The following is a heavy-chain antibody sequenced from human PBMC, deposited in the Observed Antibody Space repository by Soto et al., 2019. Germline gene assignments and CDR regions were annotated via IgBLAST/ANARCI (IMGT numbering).Heavy chain of an antibody. CDR1: GGSTSRRTW. CDR2: ISHSGST. D-gene: IGHD6-6*01. V-gene: IGHV4-4*02. J-gene: IGHJ5*02. CDR3: ARRSSSSLGSLFDP. Sequence: PSETLSLTCGVSGGSTSRRTWWSWVRQPPGKGLEWIGEISHSGSTNYNPTLKSRVTISIDTSKNQFSLKLSSVTPTDTAVYYCARRSSSSLGSLFDPWGRGILVTVSS.